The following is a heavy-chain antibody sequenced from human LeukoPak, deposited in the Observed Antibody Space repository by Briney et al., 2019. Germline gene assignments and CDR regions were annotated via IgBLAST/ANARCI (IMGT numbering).Heavy chain of an antibody. Sequence: ASVKVSCKTSGYTFTGYYMHWVRQAPGQGLEWMGWIHPNSGGTNYAQKFQGRVTMTIDTSISTAYMEMSRLTSDDTAVYYCARGYYDSSGYFDYWGQGTLVTVSS. V-gene: IGHV1-2*02. D-gene: IGHD3-22*01. CDR3: ARGYYDSSGYFDY. CDR2: IHPNSGGT. CDR1: GYTFTGYY. J-gene: IGHJ4*02.